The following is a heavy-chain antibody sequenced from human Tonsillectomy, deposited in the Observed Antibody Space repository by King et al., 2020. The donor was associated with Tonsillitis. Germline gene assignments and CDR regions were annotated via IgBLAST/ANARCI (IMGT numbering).Heavy chain of an antibody. CDR1: GFILSDHY. CDR2: TKNKVSDYAT. Sequence: VQLVESGGGLVRPAGSLRLSCAVSGFILSDHYMDWVRQAPGKGLEWVGRTKNKVSDYATEYAASVKGRFTISRDDSKNSLFLQMNSLKTEDTAVYYCVSYLSGYPNRGQGTLVTVSS. V-gene: IGHV3-72*01. CDR3: VSYLSGYPN. J-gene: IGHJ1*01. D-gene: IGHD3-9*01.